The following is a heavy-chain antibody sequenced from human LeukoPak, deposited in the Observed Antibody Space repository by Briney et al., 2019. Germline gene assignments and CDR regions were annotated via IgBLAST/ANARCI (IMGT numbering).Heavy chain of an antibody. CDR1: GGSITSYY. Sequence: SETLSLTCTVSGGSITSYYWSWIRQPAGKGLEWIGRIHTSGGTNYNPSLSSRVTLSVDTSKNQLSLKLTSVTAADTALYYCARELAVAGTVTHRFDPWGREPWSPSPQ. D-gene: IGHD6-19*01. J-gene: IGHJ5*02. CDR3: ARELAVAGTVTHRFDP. V-gene: IGHV4-4*07. CDR2: IHTSGGT.